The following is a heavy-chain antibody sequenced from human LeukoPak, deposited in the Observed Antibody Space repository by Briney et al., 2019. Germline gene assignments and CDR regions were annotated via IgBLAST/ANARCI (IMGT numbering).Heavy chain of an antibody. CDR1: GFTFDDYA. D-gene: IGHD6-13*01. CDR3: AKVHVRYSSSWSLIDY. CDR2: ISWNSGSI. Sequence: QPGGSLRLSCAASGFTFDDYAMHWVRQAPGKGLEWVSGISWNSGSIGYADSVKGRFTISRDNAKNSLYLQMNSLRAEDTALYYCAKVHVRYSSSWSLIDYWGQGTLVTVSS. V-gene: IGHV3-9*01. J-gene: IGHJ4*02.